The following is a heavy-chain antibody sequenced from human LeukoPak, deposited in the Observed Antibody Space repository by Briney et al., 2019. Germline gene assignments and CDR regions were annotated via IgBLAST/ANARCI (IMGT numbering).Heavy chain of an antibody. V-gene: IGHV3-23*01. J-gene: IGHJ4*02. CDR2: ISGSGGNT. D-gene: IGHD2-2*01. CDR1: GFIFSSYG. Sequence: GGSLRLSCAASGFIFSSYGMSWVRQAPGKGLEWVSGISGSGGNTYSADSVKGRFTISRDNSKNTLYLQMNSLRAEDTAVYYCLGYCSRSSCYGWGNDYWGQGTLVTVSS. CDR3: LGYCSRSSCYGWGNDY.